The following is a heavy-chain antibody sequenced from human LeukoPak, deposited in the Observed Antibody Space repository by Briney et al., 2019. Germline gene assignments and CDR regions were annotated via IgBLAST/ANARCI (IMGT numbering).Heavy chain of an antibody. Sequence: GGSLRLSCAASGFTFSSYEMNWVRQAPGKGLEWVSYISSSGSTIYYADSVKGRFTISRDHAKNSLYLQMNSLRAEDTAVYYCAREKALRVRGVIIRSDYWGQGTLVTVSS. D-gene: IGHD3-10*02. J-gene: IGHJ4*02. V-gene: IGHV3-48*03. CDR1: GFTFSSYE. CDR2: ISSSGSTI. CDR3: AREKALRVRGVIIRSDY.